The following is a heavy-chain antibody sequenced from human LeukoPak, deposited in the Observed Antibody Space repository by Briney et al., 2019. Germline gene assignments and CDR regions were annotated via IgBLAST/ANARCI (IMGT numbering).Heavy chain of an antibody. Sequence: GGSLRLSRAASGFTFSSSAMHWVRQGPDKGLEWVALISYDGGNQYYADSVRGRFTISRENSKSTLYLQMNSLRAEDTAIYYCARDETKSGYSYGTSPFDYWGQGTLVTVSS. CDR2: ISYDGGNQ. CDR3: ARDETKSGYSYGTSPFDY. J-gene: IGHJ4*02. D-gene: IGHD5-18*01. V-gene: IGHV3-30*04. CDR1: GFTFSSSA.